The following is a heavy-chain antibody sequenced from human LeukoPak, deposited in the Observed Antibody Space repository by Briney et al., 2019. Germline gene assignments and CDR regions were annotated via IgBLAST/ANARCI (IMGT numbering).Heavy chain of an antibody. Sequence: SETLSLTCAVYGGSFSGYYWSWIRQPPGKGLEWIGEINHSGSTNYSPSLKSRVTISVDTSKNQFSLKLSSVTAADTAVYYCARYLAAAGPDPVGAAAAGPDPSGLFWFDPWGQGTLVTVSS. CDR3: ARYLAAAGPDPVGAAAAGPDPSGLFWFDP. D-gene: IGHD6-13*01. CDR2: INHSGST. J-gene: IGHJ5*02. CDR1: GGSFSGYY. V-gene: IGHV4-34*01.